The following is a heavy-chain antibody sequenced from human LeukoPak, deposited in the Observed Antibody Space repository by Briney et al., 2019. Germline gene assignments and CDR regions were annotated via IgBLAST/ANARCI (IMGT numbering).Heavy chain of an antibody. CDR1: GYTFTGYY. Sequence: ASVKVSCKASGYTFTGYYMHWVRQAPGQGLEWMGWINPNSGGTNYAQKFQGRATMTRDTSISTAYMELSRLRSDDTAVYYCARDPSIYCSSTNCANYWGQGTLVTVSS. D-gene: IGHD2-2*01. CDR2: INPNSGGT. CDR3: ARDPSIYCSSTNCANY. J-gene: IGHJ4*02. V-gene: IGHV1-2*02.